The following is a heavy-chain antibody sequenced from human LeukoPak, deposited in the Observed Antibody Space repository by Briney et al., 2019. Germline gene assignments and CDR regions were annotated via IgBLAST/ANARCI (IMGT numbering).Heavy chain of an antibody. CDR1: GFTFSSYG. J-gene: IGHJ5*02. D-gene: IGHD5-12*01. CDR3: ARESGYGLWFDP. CDR2: ISSTGSTI. V-gene: IGHV3-48*02. Sequence: GGSLRLSCAASGFTFSSYGKNWVRQAPGKGLEWVSYISSTGSTIYYADSVKGRFTISRDKAKNSVYLQMNSLRDEDTGVYYCARESGYGLWFDPWGQGTLVTVSS.